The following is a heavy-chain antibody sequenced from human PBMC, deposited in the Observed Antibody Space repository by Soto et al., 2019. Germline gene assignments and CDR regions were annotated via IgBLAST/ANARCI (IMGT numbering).Heavy chain of an antibody. V-gene: IGHV1-69*06. D-gene: IGHD3-3*01. J-gene: IGHJ6*02. CDR3: ARRTHAYYDFWCGRNYYYYGIDV. CDR2: IIPIFGTA. Sequence: QVQLVQSGAEVKKPGSSVKVSCKASGGTFSSYAISWVRQAPGQGLEWMGGIIPIFGTANYAQKFQGRVTITADKSPSTAYMELSSLRSEDTEVYSCARRTHAYYDFWCGRNYYYYGIDVWGQGTTVPDSS. CDR1: GGTFSSYA.